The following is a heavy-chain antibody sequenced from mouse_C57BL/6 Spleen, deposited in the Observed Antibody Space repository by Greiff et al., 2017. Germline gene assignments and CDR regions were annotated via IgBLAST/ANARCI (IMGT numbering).Heavy chain of an antibody. Sequence: EVQLVESGPSLVRPSQTLSLTCTVTGFSINSDCYWIWIRQFPGNKLEYIGYTFYSGITYYNPSLESRTYITRDTSKNQFSLKLSSVTTEDTATYYCARGYYDYDEGYYYAMDYWGQGTSVTVSS. V-gene: IGHV3-3*01. CDR3: ARGYYDYDEGYYYAMDY. CDR2: TFYSGIT. CDR1: GFSINSDCY. J-gene: IGHJ4*01. D-gene: IGHD2-4*01.